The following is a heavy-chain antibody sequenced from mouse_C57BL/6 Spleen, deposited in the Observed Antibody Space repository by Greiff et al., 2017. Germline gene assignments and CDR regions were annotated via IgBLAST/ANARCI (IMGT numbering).Heavy chain of an antibody. CDR3: AYGKSFDY. V-gene: IGHV1-59*01. CDR2: IDPSDSYT. D-gene: IGHD1-1*01. Sequence: QVQLQQSGAELVRPGTSVKLFCKASGYTFTSYWMHWVKQRPGQGLEWIGVIDPSDSYTNYNQKFKGKATLTVDTSSSTAYMQLSSLTSEDSAVYYCAYGKSFDYWGQGTTLTVSS. J-gene: IGHJ2*01. CDR1: GYTFTSYW.